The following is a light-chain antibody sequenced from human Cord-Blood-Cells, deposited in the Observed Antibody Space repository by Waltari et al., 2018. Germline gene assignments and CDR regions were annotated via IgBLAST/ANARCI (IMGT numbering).Light chain of an antibody. V-gene: IGKV3-11*01. J-gene: IGKJ5*01. CDR3: QQRSNWPIT. Sequence: EIVLTQSPATLSLSPGERATLSGRAGRSFSSYLAWYQQKPGQAPRLLIYDASNRATGIPARFSGSGSGTDFTLTISSLEPEDFAVYYCQQRSNWPITFGQGTRLEIK. CDR1: RSFSSY. CDR2: DAS.